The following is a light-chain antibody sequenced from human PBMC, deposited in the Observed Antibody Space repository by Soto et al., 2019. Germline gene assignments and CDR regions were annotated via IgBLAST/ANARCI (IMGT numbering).Light chain of an antibody. CDR1: SSDVGAYNY. Sequence: QSALTQPASVSGSPGQSITISCTGTSSDVGAYNYVSWYQQHPGKAPKLMIYDVNIRPSGVSNRFSGSKSGNTASLTISGPQAGGGGDYYCPPRKTRTPMKFGGGTKPTLL. CDR2: DVN. CDR3: PPRKTRTPMK. V-gene: IGLV2-14*01. J-gene: IGLJ2*01.